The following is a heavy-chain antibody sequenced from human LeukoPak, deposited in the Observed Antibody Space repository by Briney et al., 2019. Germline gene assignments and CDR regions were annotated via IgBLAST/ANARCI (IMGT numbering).Heavy chain of an antibody. J-gene: IGHJ6*03. CDR1: GYYISSGYF. Sequence: SETLSLTCDVSGYYISSGYFWGWMRQPPQEGLEWIGSIYSTGDTYYNPSLKSRVTISADTSKNQFSLKVTSVTGADTAIYYCASKPTVIKSIYMDVWGKGTTVTVSS. CDR2: IYSTGDT. CDR3: ASKPTVIKSIYMDV. V-gene: IGHV4-38-2*01.